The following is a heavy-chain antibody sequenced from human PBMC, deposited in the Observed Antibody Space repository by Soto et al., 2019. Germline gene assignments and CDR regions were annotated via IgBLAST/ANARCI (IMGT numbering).Heavy chain of an antibody. V-gene: IGHV1-3*01. Sequence: ASVKVSCKASGYTFTSYAMHWVRQAPGQRLEWMGWINAGNGNTKYSQKFQGRVTITEDTSTDTAYMELSSLRSEDTAVYYCATDSSGWYSFDYWGQGTLVTVSS. J-gene: IGHJ4*02. CDR3: ATDSSGWYSFDY. D-gene: IGHD6-19*01. CDR2: INAGNGNT. CDR1: GYTFTSYA.